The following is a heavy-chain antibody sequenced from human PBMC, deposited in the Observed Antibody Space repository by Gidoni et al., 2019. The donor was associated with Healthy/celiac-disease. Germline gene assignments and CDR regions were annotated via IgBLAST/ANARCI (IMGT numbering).Heavy chain of an antibody. CDR3: ARGSGIAASPVLIENYYYYGMDV. Sequence: EVQLVESGGGLVKPGGSLRLSCAASGFTFSSYSLNWVRQAPGKGLEWVSSISSSSSYIYYADSVKGRFTISRDNAKNSLYLQMNSLRAEDTAVYYCARGSGIAASPVLIENYYYYGMDVWGQGTTVTVSS. CDR2: ISSSSSYI. J-gene: IGHJ6*02. D-gene: IGHD6-13*01. V-gene: IGHV3-21*01. CDR1: GFTFSSYS.